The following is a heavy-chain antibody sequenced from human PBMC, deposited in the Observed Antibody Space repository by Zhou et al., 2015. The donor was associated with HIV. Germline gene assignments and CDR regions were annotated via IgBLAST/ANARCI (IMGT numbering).Heavy chain of an antibody. Sequence: QVQLVQSGAEVKKPGSSVKVSCKASGGTFSTYPISWVRQAPGQGLEWVGRITPLSGTVHYAQNFQGRVTLSADKSARTAFMELHRLTPGDTAIYYCAKASQRRDIVHLKALLDFWGQGTLVTVSS. CDR1: GGTFSTYP. V-gene: IGHV1-69*06. CDR3: AKASQRRDIVHLKALLDF. D-gene: IGHD2-15*01. J-gene: IGHJ4*02. CDR2: ITPLSGTV.